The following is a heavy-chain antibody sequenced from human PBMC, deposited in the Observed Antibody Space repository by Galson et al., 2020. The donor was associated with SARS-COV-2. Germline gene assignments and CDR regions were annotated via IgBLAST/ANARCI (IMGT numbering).Heavy chain of an antibody. Sequence: SQTLSLTCTVSGGSISSGSYYWSWIRQPAGKGLEWIGRIYTSGSTNYNPSLKSRVTISVDTSKNQFSLKLSSVTAADTAVYYCAREVGDGFVFDYWGQGTLVTVSS. V-gene: IGHV4-61*02. CDR2: IYTSGST. D-gene: IGHD3-3*01. CDR1: GGSISSGSYY. CDR3: AREVGDGFVFDY. J-gene: IGHJ4*02.